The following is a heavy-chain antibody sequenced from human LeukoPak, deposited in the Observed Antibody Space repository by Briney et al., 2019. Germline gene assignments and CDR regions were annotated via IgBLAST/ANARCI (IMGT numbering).Heavy chain of an antibody. J-gene: IGHJ4*02. CDR1: GYTFTSYY. Sequence: ASVKASCKASGYTFTSYYMHWVRQAPGQGLEWMGTINPSGGSTSYAQKFQGRVTMTRDTSTSTVYMELSSLRSEDTAVYYCARDRFVVGATTPGDYWGQGTLVTVSS. D-gene: IGHD1-26*01. V-gene: IGHV1-46*01. CDR2: INPSGGST. CDR3: ARDRFVVGATTPGDY.